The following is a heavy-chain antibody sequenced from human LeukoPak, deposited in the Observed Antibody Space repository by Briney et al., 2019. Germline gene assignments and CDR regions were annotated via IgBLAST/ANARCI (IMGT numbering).Heavy chain of an antibody. CDR3: AREDYGETYWYFDL. J-gene: IGHJ2*01. D-gene: IGHD4-17*01. CDR1: GGSISSYY. Sequence: SETLSLTCTVSGGSISSYYWSWIRQPAGKGLEWIGRIYTSGSTNYNPSLKSRVTMSVDTSKNQFSLKLSSVTAADTAVYHCAREDYGETYWYFDLWGRGTLVTVSS. CDR2: IYTSGST. V-gene: IGHV4-4*07.